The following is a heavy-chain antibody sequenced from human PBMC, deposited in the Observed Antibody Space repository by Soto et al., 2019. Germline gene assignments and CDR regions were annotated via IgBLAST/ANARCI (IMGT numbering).Heavy chain of an antibody. D-gene: IGHD2-2*01. CDR2: IYYSGST. CDR1: GVSISSYY. Sequence: PSETLSLTCTVSGVSISSYYWSWIRQPPGKGLEWIGYIYYSGSTNYNPSLKSRVTISVDTSKNQFSLKLSSVTAADTAVYYCARERVVPAAILISGAFDIWGQGTMVTVSS. V-gene: IGHV4-59*01. J-gene: IGHJ3*02. CDR3: ARERVVPAAILISGAFDI.